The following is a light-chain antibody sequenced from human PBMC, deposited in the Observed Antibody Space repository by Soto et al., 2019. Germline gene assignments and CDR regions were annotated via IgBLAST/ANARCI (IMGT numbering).Light chain of an antibody. CDR1: SSDVGGYNY. V-gene: IGLV2-8*01. Sequence: QSALTQPPSASGSPGQSVTISCTGSSSDVGGYNYVSWYQHHPGKAPKLMIYEVSERPSGVPDRFSGSKSCNTASLTVSGLQADDEADYYCSSYAGSNNLVFGGGTKLTV. CDR3: SSYAGSNNLV. CDR2: EVS. J-gene: IGLJ2*01.